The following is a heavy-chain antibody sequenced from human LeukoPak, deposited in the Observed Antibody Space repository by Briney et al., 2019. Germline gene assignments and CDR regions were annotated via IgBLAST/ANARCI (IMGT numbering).Heavy chain of an antibody. V-gene: IGHV3-30*18. CDR3: AKDRGEWLTYFDY. J-gene: IGHJ4*02. CDR2: ISYDGSNK. CDR1: GFTFSSYG. D-gene: IGHD3-16*01. Sequence: GRSLRLSCAASGFTFSSYGMHWVRQAPGKGLEWGAVISYDGSNKYYADSVKGRFTISRDNSKNTLYLQMNSLRAEDTAVYYCAKDRGEWLTYFDYWGQGTLVTVSS.